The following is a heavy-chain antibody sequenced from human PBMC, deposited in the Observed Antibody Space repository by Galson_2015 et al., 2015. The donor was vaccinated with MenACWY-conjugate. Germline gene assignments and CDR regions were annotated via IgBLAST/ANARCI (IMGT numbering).Heavy chain of an antibody. CDR1: GYSFTNYW. CDR2: IDPSNSNI. V-gene: IGHV5-51*01. J-gene: IGHJ6*02. CDR3: ARHPPGGRGMDV. D-gene: IGHD1-26*01. Sequence: SGAEVKKPGESLQLSCKGSGYSFTNYWIGWVRQMPGKGLEWMGLIDPSNSNIRYSPPFQGQVTISADKSISTAYLQWSSLKASDTAMYYCARHPPGGRGMDVWGQGTTVTVSS.